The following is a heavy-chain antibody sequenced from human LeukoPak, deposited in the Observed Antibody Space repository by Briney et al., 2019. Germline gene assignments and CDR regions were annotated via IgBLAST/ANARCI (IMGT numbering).Heavy chain of an antibody. CDR2: ISSSGRTF. Sequence: GGSLILSCAASGFTFSSYEMNWVRQAPGKGLEWVSYISSSGRTFYYADSVKGRFTISRDNGKNSLYLQMNSLRVEDTAVYYCARDSRGSSRFFDYWGQEALVTVSS. CDR1: GFTFSSYE. D-gene: IGHD6-13*01. CDR3: ARDSRGSSRFFDY. V-gene: IGHV3-48*03. J-gene: IGHJ4*02.